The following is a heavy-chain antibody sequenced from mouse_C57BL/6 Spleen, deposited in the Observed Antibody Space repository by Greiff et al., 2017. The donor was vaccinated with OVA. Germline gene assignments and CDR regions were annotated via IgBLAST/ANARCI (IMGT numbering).Heavy chain of an antibody. CDR1: GFSLTSYG. V-gene: IGHV2-2*01. CDR2: IWSGGST. Sequence: VKVVESGPGLVQPSQSLSITCTVSGFSLTSYGVHWVRQSPGKGLEWLGVIWSGGSTDYNAAFISRLSISKDNSKSQVFFKMNSLQADDTAIYYCATYYYGSSYGAMDYWGQGTSVTVSS. D-gene: IGHD1-1*01. J-gene: IGHJ4*01. CDR3: ATYYYGSSYGAMDY.